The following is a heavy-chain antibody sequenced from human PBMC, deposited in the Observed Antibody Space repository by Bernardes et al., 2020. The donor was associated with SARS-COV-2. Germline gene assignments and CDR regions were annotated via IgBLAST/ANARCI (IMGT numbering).Heavy chain of an antibody. CDR2: INHSGST. CDR3: ATDSISGIVIMAWVY. CDR1: GGSFSGYQ. D-gene: IGHD3-3*01. V-gene: IGHV4-34*01. J-gene: IGHJ4*02. Sequence: SETLSLTCAVYGGSFSGYQWSWIRQPPGKGLEWIGQINHSGSTKYNPSLKSRVTISVDTSKNQFSLKLTSVTATDTAVYYCATDSISGIVIMAWVYWGQGTLVTVSS.